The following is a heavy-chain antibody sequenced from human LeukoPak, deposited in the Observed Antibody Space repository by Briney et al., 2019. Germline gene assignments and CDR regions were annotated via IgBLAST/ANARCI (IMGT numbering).Heavy chain of an antibody. CDR3: ARDRYCSSTSCYYYGMDV. CDR2: IWYDGSNK. J-gene: IGHJ6*02. Sequence: GRSLRLSCAASGFTFSSYGMHWVRQAPGKGLEWVAVIWYDGSNKYYADSVKGRFTISRDNSKITLYLQMNSLRAEDTAVYYCARDRYCSSTSCYYYGMDVWGQGTTVTVSS. CDR1: GFTFSSYG. D-gene: IGHD2-2*01. V-gene: IGHV3-33*01.